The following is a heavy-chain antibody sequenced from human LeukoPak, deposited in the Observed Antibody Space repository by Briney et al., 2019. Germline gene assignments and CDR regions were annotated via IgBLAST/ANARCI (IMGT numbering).Heavy chain of an antibody. J-gene: IGHJ4*02. CDR1: GFTFSSYS. D-gene: IGHD5-12*01. CDR2: ISSNGGST. V-gene: IGHV3-64D*06. Sequence: GRSLRLSCAASGFTFSSYSMHWVRQAPGKGLEYVSAISSNGGSTYYADSVKGRFTISRDNSKNTLYLQMSSLRAEDTAVYYCVKDGGYSGYETFGYWGQGTLVTVSS. CDR3: VKDGGYSGYETFGY.